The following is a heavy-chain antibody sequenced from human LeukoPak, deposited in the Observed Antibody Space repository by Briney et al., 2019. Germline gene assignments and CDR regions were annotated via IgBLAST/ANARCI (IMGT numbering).Heavy chain of an antibody. D-gene: IGHD3-3*01. Sequence: PGGSLRLSCEASGFTFSNAWMNWVRQAPGKGLEWVGRIKSKTDGGTTDYAAPVKGRFTISRDDSKNTLYLQMNSLKTEDTAVYYCTTVAAWSGYSPSFDYWGQGTLVTVSS. CDR1: GFTFSNAW. CDR3: TTVAAWSGYSPSFDY. J-gene: IGHJ4*02. V-gene: IGHV3-15*07. CDR2: IKSKTDGGTT.